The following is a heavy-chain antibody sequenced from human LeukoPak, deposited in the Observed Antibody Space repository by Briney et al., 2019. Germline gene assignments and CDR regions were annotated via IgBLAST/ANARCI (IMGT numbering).Heavy chain of an antibody. D-gene: IGHD3-3*01. CDR3: ARDLAGRFLEWLLPFDP. CDR1: GYTFTSYG. Sequence: ASVKVSCKASGYTFTSYGISWVRQAPGQGLEWMGWISAYNGNTNSAQKLQGRVTMTTDTSTSTAYMELRSLRSDDTAVYYCARDLAGRFLEWLLPFDPWGQGTLVTVSS. V-gene: IGHV1-18*01. J-gene: IGHJ5*02. CDR2: ISAYNGNT.